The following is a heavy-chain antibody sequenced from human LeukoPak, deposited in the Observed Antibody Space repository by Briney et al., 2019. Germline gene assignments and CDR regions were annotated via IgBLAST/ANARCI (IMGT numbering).Heavy chain of an antibody. D-gene: IGHD3-22*01. CDR1: GGSISSYY. Sequence: SETLSLTCTVSGGSISSYYWSWIRQPPGKGLEWIGYIYYSGSTNYNPSLKSRVTISVDTSKNQFSLKLSSVTAADTAVYYCARQGDSSGYYYGDAFDIWGQGTMVTVSS. CDR2: IYYSGST. V-gene: IGHV4-59*08. CDR3: ARQGDSSGYYYGDAFDI. J-gene: IGHJ3*02.